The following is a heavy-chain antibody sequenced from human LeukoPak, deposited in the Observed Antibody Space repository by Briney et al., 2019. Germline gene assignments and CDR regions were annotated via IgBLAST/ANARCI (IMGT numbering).Heavy chain of an antibody. D-gene: IGHD3-22*01. V-gene: IGHV1-8*01. CDR1: GYTFTSYD. CDR3: ARGRGYYDSSGYYFDY. CDR2: MNPNSGNT. J-gene: IGHJ4*02. Sequence: ASVKVSCKASGYTFTSYDINWVRQATGQGLEWMGWMNPNSGNTGYAQKFQGRVTMTRNTSISTAYMELSSLRSENTAVYYCARGRGYYDSSGYYFDYWGQGTLVTVSS.